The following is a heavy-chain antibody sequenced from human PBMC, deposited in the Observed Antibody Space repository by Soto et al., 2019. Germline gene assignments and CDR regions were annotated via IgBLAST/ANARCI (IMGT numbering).Heavy chain of an antibody. CDR3: VREASGWYSRGSFDF. V-gene: IGHV3-23*01. Sequence: EVQLLESGGGLVRPGGSLRLSCAASGFTFTDYAMNWVRQAPGKGLEWVSVISAGGGDPYYADSVQGRFAISRDNSKNTRYLQMNSLRAEDTAIYYCVREASGWYSRGSFDFWGRGTMVTVSS. D-gene: IGHD6-19*01. CDR2: ISAGGGDP. J-gene: IGHJ3*01. CDR1: GFTFTDYA.